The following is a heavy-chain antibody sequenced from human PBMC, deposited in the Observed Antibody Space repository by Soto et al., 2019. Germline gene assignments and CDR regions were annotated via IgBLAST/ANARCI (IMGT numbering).Heavy chain of an antibody. Sequence: QITLKESGPTLVKPTQTLTLTCTFSGFSLSTSGVGVGWIRQPPGKALEWLALIYWDDDKRYSPSLKGRLTITNDTSKNQVVRTRTNMEPVDTAAYYCEHRCPDIVGVPSAIEGGYYFDYWCQGTLVTVSS. CDR2: IYWDDDK. D-gene: IGHD2-2*01. CDR1: GFSLSTSGVG. V-gene: IGHV2-5*02. J-gene: IGHJ4*02. CDR3: EHRCPDIVGVPSAIEGGYYFDY.